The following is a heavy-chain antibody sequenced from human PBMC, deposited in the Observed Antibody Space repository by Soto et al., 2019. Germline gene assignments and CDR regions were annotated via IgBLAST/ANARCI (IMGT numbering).Heavy chain of an antibody. CDR1: GFTFSSYA. CDR2: ISGSGGST. Sequence: GGSLRLSCAASGFTFSSYAMSWVRQAPGKGLEWVSAISGSGGSTYYADSVKGRFTISRDNSKNTLYLQMNSLRAEDTAVYYCANSKDSSSWYPWFDPWGQGTLVTVSS. CDR3: ANSKDSSSWYPWFDP. J-gene: IGHJ5*02. V-gene: IGHV3-23*01. D-gene: IGHD6-13*01.